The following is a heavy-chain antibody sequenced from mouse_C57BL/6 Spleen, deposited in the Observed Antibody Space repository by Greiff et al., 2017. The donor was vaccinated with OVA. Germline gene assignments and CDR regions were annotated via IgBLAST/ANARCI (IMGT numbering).Heavy chain of an antibody. Sequence: VQLQQSGAELVRPGTSVKVSCKASGYAFTNYLIEWVKQRPGQGLEWIGVINPGSGGTNYNEKFKGKATLTADKSSSTAYMQLSSLTSEDSAVYFCARRGYGNSYAMDYWGRGTSVTVSS. J-gene: IGHJ4*01. V-gene: IGHV1-54*01. CDR1: GYAFTNYL. D-gene: IGHD2-1*01. CDR3: ARRGYGNSYAMDY. CDR2: INPGSGGT.